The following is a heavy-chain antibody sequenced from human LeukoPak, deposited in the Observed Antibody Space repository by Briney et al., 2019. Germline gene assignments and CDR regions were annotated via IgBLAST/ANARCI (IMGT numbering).Heavy chain of an antibody. V-gene: IGHV3-48*03. CDR3: ARDVGTYDY. CDR1: GFTFSRYE. J-gene: IGHJ4*02. D-gene: IGHD1-1*01. CDR2: ISSRGSTI. Sequence: GSLRLSCAASGFTFSRYEMNWVRQAPGKGLEWVSYISSRGSTIYYADSVKGRFTISRDNAKNSLYLQMNSLRAEDTAVYYCARDVGTYDYWGQGTLVTVSS.